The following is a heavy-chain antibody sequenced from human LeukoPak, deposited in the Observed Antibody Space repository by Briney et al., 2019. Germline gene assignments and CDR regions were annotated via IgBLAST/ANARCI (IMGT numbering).Heavy chain of an antibody. V-gene: IGHV1-18*01. Sequence: ASVKVSCKASGYTFTSYGISWVRQAPGQGLEWMGWISAYNGNTNYAQKLQGRVTMTTDTSTSTAYMELRSLRSDDTAVYYYAREADCSGTSCYSQFLDYWGQGTLVTVSS. CDR2: ISAYNGNT. CDR3: AREADCSGTSCYSQFLDY. D-gene: IGHD2-2*01. CDR1: GYTFTSYG. J-gene: IGHJ4*02.